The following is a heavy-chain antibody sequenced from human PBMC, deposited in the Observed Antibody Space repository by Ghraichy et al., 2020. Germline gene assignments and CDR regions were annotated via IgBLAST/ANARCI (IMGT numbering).Heavy chain of an antibody. V-gene: IGHV3-11*06. J-gene: IGHJ4*02. Sequence: GGSLRLSCAASGFTFSDYYMAWIRQAPGRELEWFAYISNSSLYTNYAVSVKGRFTVSRDNAHSSLYLQMHGLRVDDTAVYYCARVTASGRYQFDYWGQGPLVTVSS. CDR2: ISNSSLYT. CDR3: ARVTASGRYQFDY. CDR1: GFTFSDYY. D-gene: IGHD1-26*01.